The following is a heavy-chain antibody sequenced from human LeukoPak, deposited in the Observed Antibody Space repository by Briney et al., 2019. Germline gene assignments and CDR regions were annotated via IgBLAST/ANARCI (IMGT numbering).Heavy chain of an antibody. J-gene: IGHJ5*02. Sequence: SETLSLTCAVYGGSFSGYYWSWIRQPPGKGLEWIGEINHSGSTNYNPSLKSRVTISVDTSKNQFSLKLSSVTAADTAVYYCARGRKRSIVGATHWFDPWGQGTLVTVSS. CDR3: ARGRKRSIVGATHWFDP. V-gene: IGHV4-34*01. CDR1: GGSFSGYY. CDR2: INHSGST. D-gene: IGHD1-26*01.